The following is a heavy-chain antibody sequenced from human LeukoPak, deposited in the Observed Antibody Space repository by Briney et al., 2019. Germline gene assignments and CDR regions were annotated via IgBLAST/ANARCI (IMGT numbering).Heavy chain of an antibody. Sequence: GGSLRLSCAVSGFTFSSYWMSWVRQAPGKGLEWVANIKQDGSEKYYVDSVKGRFTISRDNAKNSLYLQMNSLRAEDTAVYYCATRYYFDYWGQGTLVTVSS. CDR3: ATRYYFDY. V-gene: IGHV3-7*01. J-gene: IGHJ4*02. CDR2: IKQDGSEK. CDR1: GFTFSSYW.